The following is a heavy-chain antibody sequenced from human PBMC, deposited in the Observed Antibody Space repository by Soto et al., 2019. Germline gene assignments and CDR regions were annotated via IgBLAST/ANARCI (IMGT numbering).Heavy chain of an antibody. Sequence: QVQLVQSGAEVKKPGSSVKVSCKASGCTFSSYAISWVRQAPGPGLEWMGGIIPIFGTANYAQNFQGRVRIAGDESTNTAYMELRSLRSEDTAVYSCARDLGSGWYNYWGQGTLVTVSS. CDR1: GCTFSSYA. J-gene: IGHJ4*02. CDR2: IIPIFGTA. D-gene: IGHD6-19*01. CDR3: ARDLGSGWYNY. V-gene: IGHV1-69*01.